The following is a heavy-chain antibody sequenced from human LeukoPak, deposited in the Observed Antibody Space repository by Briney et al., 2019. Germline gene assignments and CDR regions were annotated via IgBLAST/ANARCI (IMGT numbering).Heavy chain of an antibody. CDR3: ARERGYSGYDPNWFDP. CDR1: GYTFTGYY. D-gene: IGHD5-12*01. CDR2: INPNSGGT. Sequence: GASVKVSCKASGYTFTGYYMHWVRQAPGQGLEWMGWINPNSGGTNYAQKFQGRVTMTRDTSIGTAYMELSRLRSDDTAVYYCARERGYSGYDPNWFDPWGQGTLVTVSS. V-gene: IGHV1-2*02. J-gene: IGHJ5*02.